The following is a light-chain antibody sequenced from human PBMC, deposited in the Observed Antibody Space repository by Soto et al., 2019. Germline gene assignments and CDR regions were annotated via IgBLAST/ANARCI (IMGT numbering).Light chain of an antibody. CDR1: QSVSTN. Sequence: EIVLTPSPATLSVSPCERATRSCRASQSVSTNLAWYQQKPGLAPRLLIYGASTRATGIPARFSGSWSGTEFTLTINSLQSEDFAVYYCQQYDAWPLTFGGGTKVDIK. V-gene: IGKV3-15*01. J-gene: IGKJ4*01. CDR3: QQYDAWPLT. CDR2: GAS.